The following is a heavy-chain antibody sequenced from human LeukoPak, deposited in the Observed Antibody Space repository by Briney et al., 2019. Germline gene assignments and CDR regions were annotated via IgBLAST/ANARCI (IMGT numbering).Heavy chain of an antibody. J-gene: IGHJ4*02. Sequence: GSSVKVSCKASGGTFSSYAISWVRQAPGQGLEWMGGIIPIFGTANYAQKFQGRVTITADESTSTAYMELSSLRSEDTAVYYCATYCSGGSCYFSDPGWGQGTLVTVFS. CDR3: ATYCSGGSCYFSDPG. D-gene: IGHD2-15*01. V-gene: IGHV1-69*01. CDR1: GGTFSSYA. CDR2: IIPIFGTA.